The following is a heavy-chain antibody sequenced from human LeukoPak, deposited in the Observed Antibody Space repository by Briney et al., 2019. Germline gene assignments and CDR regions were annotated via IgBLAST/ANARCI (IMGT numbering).Heavy chain of an antibody. CDR1: GFTFSSYS. J-gene: IGHJ4*02. D-gene: IGHD5-18*01. CDR3: ARDLSGITGYTYGRGIDY. CDR2: ISSSSSYI. V-gene: IGHV3-21*01. Sequence: GGSLRLSCAASGFTFSSYSMNWVRQAPGKGLEWVSSISSSSSYIYYADSVKGRFTISRDNAKTSLYLQMNSLRAEDTAVYYCARDLSGITGYTYGRGIDYWGQGTLVTVSS.